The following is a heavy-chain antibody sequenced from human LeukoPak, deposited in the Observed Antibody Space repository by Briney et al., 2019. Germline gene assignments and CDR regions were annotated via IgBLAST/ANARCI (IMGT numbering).Heavy chain of an antibody. V-gene: IGHV4-34*01. Sequence: SETLSLTCAVYGDSFSGYYWSWIRQPPGKGLEWVGEINHSGSTNYNPSLKSRVTISVDTSKNQFSLKLSSVTAADTAVYYCARLPQPSDILTAYANSFDYWGQGRVVAVSS. CDR1: GDSFSGYY. D-gene: IGHD3-9*01. J-gene: IGHJ4*02. CDR3: ARLPQPSDILTAYANSFDY. CDR2: INHSGST.